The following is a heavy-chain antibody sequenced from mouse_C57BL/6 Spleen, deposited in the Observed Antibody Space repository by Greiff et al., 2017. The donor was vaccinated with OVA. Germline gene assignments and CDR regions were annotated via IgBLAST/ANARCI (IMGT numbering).Heavy chain of an antibody. CDR2: INPNNGGT. CDR3: ARSRDYGYAMDD. Sequence: VQLQQSGPELVKPGASVKIPCKASGYTFTDYNMDWVKQSHGKSLEWIGDINPNNGGTIYNQKFKGKATLTVDKSSSTAYMELSSLTSEDTAVYYCARSRDYGYAMDDWGQGTSVTVSS. D-gene: IGHD2-4*01. J-gene: IGHJ4*01. V-gene: IGHV1-18*01. CDR1: GYTFTDYN.